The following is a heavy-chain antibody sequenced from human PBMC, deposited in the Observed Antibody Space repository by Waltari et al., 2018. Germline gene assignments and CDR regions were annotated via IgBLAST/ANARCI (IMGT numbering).Heavy chain of an antibody. V-gene: IGHV4-39*07. CDR2: IYYSGST. J-gene: IGHJ4*02. Sequence: QLQLQESGPGLVKPSETLSLTCTVSGGSISSSSYYWGWIRQPPGKGLEWIGSIYYSGSTYYNPSLKSRVTISVDTSKNQFSLKLSSVTAADTAVYYCARDEGATKGYFDYWGQGTLVTVSS. CDR3: ARDEGATKGYFDY. CDR1: GGSISSSSYY. D-gene: IGHD1-26*01.